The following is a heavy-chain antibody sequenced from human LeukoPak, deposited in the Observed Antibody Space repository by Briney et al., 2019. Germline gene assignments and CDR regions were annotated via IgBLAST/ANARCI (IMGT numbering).Heavy chain of an antibody. D-gene: IGHD1-26*01. CDR2: IYGGGYT. CDR1: GFTVTSNY. CDR3: ARRLEYSGSKGVFDY. V-gene: IGHV3-66*01. J-gene: IGHJ4*02. Sequence: GGSLRLSCAASGFTVTSNYMTWVRQAPGKGLEWVSIIYGGGYTDYADSVKGRFTISRDNSKNTLYLQMNSLRAEDTAVYYCARRLEYSGSKGVFDYWGQGTLVTVSS.